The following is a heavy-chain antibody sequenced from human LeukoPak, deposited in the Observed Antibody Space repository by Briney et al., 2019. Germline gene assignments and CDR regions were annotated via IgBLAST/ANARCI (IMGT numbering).Heavy chain of an antibody. D-gene: IGHD3-22*01. V-gene: IGHV4-59*01. CDR2: IYYSGST. CDR3: ARGRYYDSSGRNYYYYYMDV. J-gene: IGHJ6*03. CDR1: GGSISSYY. Sequence: SETLSLTCTVSGGSISSYYWSWIRQPPGKGLEGMGYIYYSGSTNYNPSLTSGGTISVDTSKNQFSLKLSSVTAADPAVYYCARGRYYDSSGRNYYYYYMDVWGKGTTVTVSS.